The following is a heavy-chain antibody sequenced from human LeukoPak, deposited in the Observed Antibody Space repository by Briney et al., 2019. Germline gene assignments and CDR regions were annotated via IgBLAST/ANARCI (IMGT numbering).Heavy chain of an antibody. D-gene: IGHD3-22*01. Sequence: SETLSLTCTVSGGSISSSNYYWGWIRQPPGKGLEWIESIYYSGSTNYNPSLKSRVTISVDTSKNQFSLKLSSVTAADTAVYYCARLGYYDSSGSNYFDYWGQGTLVTVSS. CDR1: GGSISSSNYY. V-gene: IGHV4-39*07. CDR2: IYYSGST. CDR3: ARLGYYDSSGSNYFDY. J-gene: IGHJ4*02.